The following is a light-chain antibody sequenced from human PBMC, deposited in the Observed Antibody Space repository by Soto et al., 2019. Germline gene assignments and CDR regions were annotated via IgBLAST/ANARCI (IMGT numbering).Light chain of an antibody. J-gene: IGLJ2*01. CDR2: NNN. V-gene: IGLV1-51*01. Sequence: QSVLTQPPSVSAAPGQKVAISCSGSSSNIGDNYVSWYQQVPGTAPKLLIYNNNQRFSGIPDRFSGSKSGTSATLDITGLRTGDEADYYCGTWDSSLSAGVFGGGTKPTVL. CDR1: SSNIGDNY. CDR3: GTWDSSLSAGV.